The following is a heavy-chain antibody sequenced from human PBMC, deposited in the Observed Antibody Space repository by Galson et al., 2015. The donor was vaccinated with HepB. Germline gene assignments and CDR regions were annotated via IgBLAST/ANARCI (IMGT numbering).Heavy chain of an antibody. J-gene: IGHJ6*02. D-gene: IGHD2-15*01. CDR2: ISAYNGNT. V-gene: IGHV1-18*04. Sequence: SVKVSCKASGYTFTSYGISWVRQAPGQGLEWMEWISAYNGNTNYAQKLQGRVTMTTDTSTSTAYMELRSLRSDDTAVYYCARDGVVVAATGNYYYGMDVWGQGTTVTVSS. CDR1: GYTFTSYG. CDR3: ARDGVVVAATGNYYYGMDV.